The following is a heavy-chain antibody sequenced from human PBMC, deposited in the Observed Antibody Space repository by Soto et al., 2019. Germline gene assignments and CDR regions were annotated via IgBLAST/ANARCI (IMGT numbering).Heavy chain of an antibody. V-gene: IGHV4-39*01. CDR2: IYYSGST. CDR3: ARLGMVAGWWFDP. CDR1: GGSISSSSYY. J-gene: IGHJ5*02. Sequence: SETLSLTCTVSGGSISSSSYYWGWIRQPPGKGLEWIGSIYYSGSTYYNPSLKSRVTISVDTSKNQCSLKLSSVTAADTAVYYCARLGMVAGWWFDPWGQGTLVTVS. D-gene: IGHD5-12*01.